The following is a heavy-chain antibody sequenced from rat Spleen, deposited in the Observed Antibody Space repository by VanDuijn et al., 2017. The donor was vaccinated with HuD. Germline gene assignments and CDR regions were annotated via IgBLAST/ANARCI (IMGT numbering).Heavy chain of an antibody. CDR2: ITNTGGST. D-gene: IGHD1-9*01. J-gene: IGHJ2*01. V-gene: IGHV5-31*01. CDR1: GFTFNNYW. Sequence: EVQLVETGGGLVQPGRSLKLSCVASGFTFNNYWMTWIRQAPGKGLEWVASITNTGGSTYYPDSVKGRFTISRDNAKSTLYLQMDSLRSEDTATYYCARRAYYGYTYYFDYWGQGVMVTVSS. CDR3: ARRAYYGYTYYFDY.